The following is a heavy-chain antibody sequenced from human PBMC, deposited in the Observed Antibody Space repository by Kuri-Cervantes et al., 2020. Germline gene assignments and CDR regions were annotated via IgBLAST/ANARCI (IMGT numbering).Heavy chain of an antibody. D-gene: IGHD3-3*01. V-gene: IGHV1-18*01. J-gene: IGHJ4*02. CDR3: ATALRFLEWLLWD. CDR2: ISAYNGNT. Sequence: ASVKVSCKASGYTFTSYGISWVRQAPGQGLEWMGWISAYNGNTNYAQKLQGRVTMTTDTSTSTAYMELRSLRSEDTAVYYCATALRFLEWLLWDWGQGTLVTVSS. CDR1: GYTFTSYG.